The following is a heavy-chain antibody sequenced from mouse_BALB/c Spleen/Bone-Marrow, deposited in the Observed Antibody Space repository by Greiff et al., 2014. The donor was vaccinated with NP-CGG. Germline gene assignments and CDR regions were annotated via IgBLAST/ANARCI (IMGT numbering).Heavy chain of an antibody. J-gene: IGHJ3*01. V-gene: IGHV14-3*02. CDR1: GFNIKDTY. CDR3: ARADGYYAWFAY. Sequence: SGAEFVKPGASVKLSCTASGFNIKDTYMHWVKRRPEQGLEWIGRIDPANDNTKYDPKFQGKATITADTSSNTAYLQLSSLTSEDTAVYYCARADGYYAWFAYWGQGTLVTVSA. D-gene: IGHD2-3*01. CDR2: IDPANDNT.